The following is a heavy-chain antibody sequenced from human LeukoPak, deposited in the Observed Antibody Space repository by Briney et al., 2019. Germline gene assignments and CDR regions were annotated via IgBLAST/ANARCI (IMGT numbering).Heavy chain of an antibody. CDR3: ARGPNKSDGGNSGSAWFDP. CDR2: MNPNSGNT. V-gene: IGHV1-8*01. CDR1: GYTFTTYD. Sequence: ASVKVSCKASGYTFTTYDINWVRQATGQGLEWMGWMNPNSGNTGYAQKFQGRVTMTRNTSISTAYMELRSLRSEDTAVFYCARGPNKSDGGNSGSAWFDPWGQGTLVTVSS. J-gene: IGHJ5*02. D-gene: IGHD4-23*01.